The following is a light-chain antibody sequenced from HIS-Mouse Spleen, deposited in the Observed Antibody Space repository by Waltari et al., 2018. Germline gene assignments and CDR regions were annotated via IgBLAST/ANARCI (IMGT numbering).Light chain of an antibody. CDR2: DVS. CDR1: SSDVGCYNY. J-gene: IGLJ1*01. CDR3: CSYAGSYTGV. V-gene: IGLV2-11*01. Sequence: QSALTQPRSVSGSPGQSVTISCTGTSSDVGCYNYVPWDQQHPGKAPKLMIYDVSKRPSGVPDRFSGSKSGNTASLTISGLQAEDEADYYCCSYAGSYTGVFGTGTKVTVL.